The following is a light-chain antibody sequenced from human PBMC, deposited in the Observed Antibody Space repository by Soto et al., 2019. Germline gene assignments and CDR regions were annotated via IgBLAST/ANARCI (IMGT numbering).Light chain of an antibody. J-gene: IGLJ1*01. Sequence: QSVLTQPPSVSGSPGQSVTISCTGTSSDVGSYNRVSWYQQPPGTAPKLMIYEVSNRPSGVPDRFSGSKSGNTASLTISGLQAGDEADYYCSPYTSSSTYVFGTGTKVTVL. V-gene: IGLV2-18*02. CDR2: EVS. CDR1: SSDVGSYNR. CDR3: SPYTSSSTYV.